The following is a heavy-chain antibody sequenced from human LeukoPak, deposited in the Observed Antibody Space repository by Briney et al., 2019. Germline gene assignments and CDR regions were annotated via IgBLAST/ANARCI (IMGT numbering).Heavy chain of an antibody. V-gene: IGHV4-59*12. D-gene: IGHD6-13*01. J-gene: IGHJ5*02. CDR1: GGSISSYY. CDR3: ARGLAAAGRGYWFDP. Sequence: SETLSLTCTVSGGSISSYYWSWIRQPPGKGLEWIAYIYYSGSTDYNPSLKSRVTISLDTSKNQFSLKLSSVTAADTAVYYCARGLAAAGRGYWFDPWGQGTLVTVSS. CDR2: IYYSGST.